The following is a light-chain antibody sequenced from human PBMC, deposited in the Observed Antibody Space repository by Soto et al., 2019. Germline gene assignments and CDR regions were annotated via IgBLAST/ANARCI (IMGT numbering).Light chain of an antibody. J-gene: IGKJ1*01. V-gene: IGKV1-39*01. CDR1: QGISTY. Sequence: DIQMTQSPSSLSASVGDRVTITCRASQGISTYLNWYQQKPGKAPKVLIYEASSLQSGVPSRFRGSGSGTDFTLTITSLQTEDFATYYCQQSYNTPRTFGQGTQVEI. CDR2: EAS. CDR3: QQSYNTPRT.